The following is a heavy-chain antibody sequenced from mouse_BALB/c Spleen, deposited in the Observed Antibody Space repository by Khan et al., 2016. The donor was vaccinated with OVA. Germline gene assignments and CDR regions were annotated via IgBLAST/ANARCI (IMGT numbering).Heavy chain of an antibody. CDR2: INPYNGGT. J-gene: IGHJ3*01. CDR1: GYSFTDYT. CDR3: ARGNYYGSNSWFAY. V-gene: IGHV1-26*01. Sequence: EVQLQQSGPELVKPGASMKISCKASGYSFTDYTMNWVKQSHGKNLEWIGLINPYNGGTSYNQKFKGKATLTVDKSSSTAYMDLLSLTSEDSAVYYGARGNYYGSNSWFAYWGQGTLVTVSA. D-gene: IGHD1-1*01.